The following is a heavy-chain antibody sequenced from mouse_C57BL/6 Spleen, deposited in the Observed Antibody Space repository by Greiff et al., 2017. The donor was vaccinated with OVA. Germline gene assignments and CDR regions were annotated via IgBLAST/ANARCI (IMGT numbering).Heavy chain of an antibody. CDR1: GYAFTNYL. D-gene: IGHD2-1*01. J-gene: IGHJ3*01. CDR3: AREDYGNPFAY. V-gene: IGHV1-54*01. CDR2: INPGSGGT. Sequence: QVQLQQSGAELVRPGTSVKVSCKASGYAFTNYLIEWVKQRPGQGLEWIGVINPGSGGTNYNEKFKGKATLTADKSSSTAYMQLSSLTSEDSAVYFCAREDYGNPFAYWGQGTLVTVSA.